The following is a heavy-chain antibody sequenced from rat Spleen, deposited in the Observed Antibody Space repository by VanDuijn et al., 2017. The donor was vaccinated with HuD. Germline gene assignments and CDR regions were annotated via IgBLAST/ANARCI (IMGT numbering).Heavy chain of an antibody. Sequence: EVQLVESGGGLVRPGRSLKLSCAASGFTFSDYNLAWVRQAPKKGLEWVATISYNGRGTYYGDSVKGRFTISRDSAKSTLSLQMDSLGSEDTATYYCARPGSYYVMDAWGQGASVTVSS. CDR3: ARPGSYYVMDA. J-gene: IGHJ4*01. D-gene: IGHD5-1*01. CDR2: ISYNGRGT. V-gene: IGHV5-7*01. CDR1: GFTFSDYN.